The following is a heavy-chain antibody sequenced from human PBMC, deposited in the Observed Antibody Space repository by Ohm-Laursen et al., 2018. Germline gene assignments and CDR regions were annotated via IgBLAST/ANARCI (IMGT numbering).Heavy chain of an antibody. CDR3: VRVMVAAATPNN. V-gene: IGHV3-7*01. Sequence: SLRLSCAASGFTFTNYAMSWVRQAPGKGLEWVANIKQDGSEKYYVDSVKGRFTISRDNAKNTLYLQMNSLRAEDTAVYYCVRVMVAAATPNNWGQGTLVTVSP. D-gene: IGHD2-15*01. CDR2: IKQDGSEK. J-gene: IGHJ4*02. CDR1: GFTFTNYA.